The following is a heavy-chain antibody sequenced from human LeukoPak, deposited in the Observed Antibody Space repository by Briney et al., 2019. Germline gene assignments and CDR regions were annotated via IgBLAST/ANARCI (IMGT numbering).Heavy chain of an antibody. CDR2: ISSSGSTI. Sequence: GGSLRLSCETSGFTFSDYGMHWVRQAPGKGLEWVSYISSSGSTIYYADSVKGRFTISRDNAKNSLYLQMNSLRAEDTAVYYCAELGITMIGGVWGKGTTATISS. CDR3: AELGITMIGGV. D-gene: IGHD3-10*02. J-gene: IGHJ6*04. V-gene: IGHV3-48*04. CDR1: GFTFSDYG.